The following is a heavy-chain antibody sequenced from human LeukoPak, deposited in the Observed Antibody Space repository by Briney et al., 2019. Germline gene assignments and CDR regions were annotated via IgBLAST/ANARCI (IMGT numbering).Heavy chain of an antibody. D-gene: IGHD6-19*01. J-gene: IGHJ4*02. CDR2: IRSKAQSYAP. V-gene: IGHV3-73*01. CDR1: GLTFSGFA. CDR3: TRHGGRIAVADNY. Sequence: GGSLSLSCAASGLTFSGFAVQWVSQASGGGLGWVGRIRSKAQSYAPANAASVKGMFRRPRDDSKTRWDLEMNSLKTEDTAVYYCTRHGGRIAVADNYWGQGTLVTVSS.